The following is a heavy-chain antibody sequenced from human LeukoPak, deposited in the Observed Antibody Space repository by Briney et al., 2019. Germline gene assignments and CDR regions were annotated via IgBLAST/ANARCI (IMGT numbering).Heavy chain of an antibody. D-gene: IGHD2/OR15-2a*01. V-gene: IGHV3-9*01. J-gene: IGHJ4*02. Sequence: PGGSLRLSCAASGFTFDDYAMHWVRQAPGKGLEWVSGISWNSGSIGYADSVKGRFTISRDNSKNTLYLQMNSLRAEDTAVYYCAKDLLKSTDYFDYWGQGTLVTVSS. CDR1: GFTFDDYA. CDR2: ISWNSGSI. CDR3: AKDLLKSTDYFDY.